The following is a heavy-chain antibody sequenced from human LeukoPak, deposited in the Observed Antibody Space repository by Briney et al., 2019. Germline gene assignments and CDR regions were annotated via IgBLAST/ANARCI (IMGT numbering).Heavy chain of an antibody. J-gene: IGHJ4*02. CDR1: GGSISSYY. CDR2: IYYSGTT. Sequence: SETLSLTCTVSGGSISSYYWSWIRQPPGKGLERIGYIYYSGTTNYNPSLKSRVTILVDTSKNQFSLNLSSVTAADTAVYYCARRGIAAAGYDYWGQGTLVTVSS. CDR3: ARRGIAAAGYDY. D-gene: IGHD6-13*01. V-gene: IGHV4-59*08.